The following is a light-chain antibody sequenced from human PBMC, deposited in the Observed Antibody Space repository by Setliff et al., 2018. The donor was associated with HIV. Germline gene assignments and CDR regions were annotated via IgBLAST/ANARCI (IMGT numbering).Light chain of an antibody. CDR2: EVT. Sequence: ALAQPASVSGSPGQSITISCTGTSSDVGSYNLVSWYQQHPGKAPKLMIYEVTKRPSGVSNRFSGSKSGNAASLTISGLQAEDEADYYCCSYAGSSTYVFGTGTKVTVL. V-gene: IGLV2-23*02. CDR1: SSDVGSYNL. J-gene: IGLJ1*01. CDR3: CSYAGSSTYV.